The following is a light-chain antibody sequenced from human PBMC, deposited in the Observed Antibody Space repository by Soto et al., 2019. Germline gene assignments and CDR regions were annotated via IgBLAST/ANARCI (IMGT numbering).Light chain of an antibody. Sequence: EIVLTQSPATLSLSPGERATLSCRASQSVSSYLAWYQQKPGQAPRLLIYDDSNRATGIPARFSGSGSGTDFTLTISRLEPEDFALYYCQQYGTSPIPFGQGTRLEIK. CDR3: QQYGTSPIP. J-gene: IGKJ5*01. V-gene: IGKV3-11*01. CDR1: QSVSSY. CDR2: DDS.